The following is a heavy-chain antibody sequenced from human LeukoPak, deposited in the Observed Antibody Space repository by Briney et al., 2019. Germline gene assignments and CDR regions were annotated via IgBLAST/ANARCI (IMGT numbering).Heavy chain of an antibody. Sequence: ASVEVSCTASGYTFTGYYMHWVRQAPGQGLEWMGWINPNSGGTNYAQKFQGWVTMTRDTSISTAYMELSRLRSDDTAVYYCARGGIAAAGGRPYYYYGMDVWGQGTTVTVSS. D-gene: IGHD6-13*01. V-gene: IGHV1-2*04. CDR3: ARGGIAAAGGRPYYYYGMDV. CDR1: GYTFTGYY. CDR2: INPNSGGT. J-gene: IGHJ6*02.